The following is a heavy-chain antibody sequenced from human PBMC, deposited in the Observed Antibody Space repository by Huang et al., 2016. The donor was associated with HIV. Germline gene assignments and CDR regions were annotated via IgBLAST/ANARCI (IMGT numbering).Heavy chain of an antibody. CDR1: GFTFSSYA. CDR2: ITDGINNR. Sequence: EVLLLESGGGLVQPGGSLRLSCVASGFTFSSYAMSWVRPATGKGLEWVSGITDGINNRYYAHSVKGRFAVSRDDSTNTLYLQMNSLRAEDTAVYYCAKDADTSGYDVLGPFGSWGQGTLVTVSS. D-gene: IGHD3-3*01. J-gene: IGHJ4*02. CDR3: AKDADTSGYDVLGPFGS. V-gene: IGHV3-23*01.